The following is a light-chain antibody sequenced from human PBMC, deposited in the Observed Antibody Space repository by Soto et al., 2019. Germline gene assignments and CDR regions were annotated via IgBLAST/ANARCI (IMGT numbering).Light chain of an antibody. V-gene: IGKV2-28*01. CDR1: QSLFHSSSGYNY. CDR2: LGS. CDR3: MQALQNIFN. J-gene: IGKJ2*01. Sequence: DIVMTQSPLSLTVTPGEPASISCRSSQSLFHSSSGYNYLDWYVQKPGQSPQLLIYLGSYRASGVPDRFSGSGSGTDFTLKISRVEAEDVGVYYCMQALQNIFNFGQGTKLEIK.